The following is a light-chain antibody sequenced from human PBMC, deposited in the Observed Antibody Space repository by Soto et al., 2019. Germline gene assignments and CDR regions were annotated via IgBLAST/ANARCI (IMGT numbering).Light chain of an antibody. CDR2: GNS. CDR3: QSYDSSLSGWV. CDR1: SSNIGAGYD. J-gene: IGLJ3*02. V-gene: IGLV1-40*01. Sequence: QSVLTQPPSVSGAPGQRVTISCTGSSSNIGAGYDVHWYQQLPGTAPKLLIYGNSNRPSGVPDRFSGSKSGTSASLAITGLQAKDEADYHCQSYDSSLSGWVFGGGTKLTVL.